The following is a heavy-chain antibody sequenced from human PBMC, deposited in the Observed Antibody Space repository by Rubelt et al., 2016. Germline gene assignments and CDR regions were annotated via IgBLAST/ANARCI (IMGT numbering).Heavy chain of an antibody. J-gene: IGHJ4*02. CDR1: GFTFSSYG. CDR3: AGELAHSSRALDY. CDR2: IWYDGSNK. V-gene: IGHV3-33*01. D-gene: IGHD6-13*01. Sequence: VQLVESGGGVVQPGRSLRLSCAASGFTFSSYGMHWVRQAPGKVLEWVAVIWYDGSNKYYGDSVKGRFTISRDNSKNTLYLQMNSLRAEDTAVYYCAGELAHSSRALDYWGQGTLVTVSS.